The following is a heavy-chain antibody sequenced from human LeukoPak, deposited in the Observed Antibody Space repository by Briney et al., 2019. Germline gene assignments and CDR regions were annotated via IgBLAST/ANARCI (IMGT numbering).Heavy chain of an antibody. CDR2: IIPIFGTA. CDR3: ARDQGSGNWNPYNWFDP. Sequence: SVKVSCKASGGTFSSYAISWVRQAPGRGLEWMGGIIPIFGTANYAQKFQGRVTITADEPTSTAYMELSSLRSEDTAVYYCARDQGSGNWNPYNWFDPWGQGTLVTVSS. D-gene: IGHD1-20*01. V-gene: IGHV1-69*13. CDR1: GGTFSSYA. J-gene: IGHJ5*02.